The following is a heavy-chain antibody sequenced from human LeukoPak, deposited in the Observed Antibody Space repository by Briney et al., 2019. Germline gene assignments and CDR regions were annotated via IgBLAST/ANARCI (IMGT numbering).Heavy chain of an antibody. V-gene: IGHV4-34*01. Sequence: SETLSLTCAVYGGSFSGYYRSWIRQPPGKGLEWIGEINHSGSTNYNPSLKSRVTISVDTSKNQFSLKLSSVTAADTAVYYCARAPTNYYGSGSYYKRRWFDPWGQGTLVTVSS. D-gene: IGHD3-10*01. CDR3: ARAPTNYYGSGSYYKRRWFDP. J-gene: IGHJ5*02. CDR1: GGSFSGYY. CDR2: INHSGST.